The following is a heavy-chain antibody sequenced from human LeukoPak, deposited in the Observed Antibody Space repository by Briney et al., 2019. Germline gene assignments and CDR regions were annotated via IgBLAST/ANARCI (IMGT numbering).Heavy chain of an antibody. D-gene: IGHD3-9*01. Sequence: PSETLSLTCTVSGGSISSSSYYWGWIRQPPGKGLEWIGSIYYSGSTYYNPSLKSRVTISVDTSKNQFSLKLSSVTAADTALYYRARRRIRYFDWLPDSFDYWGQGTLVTVSS. V-gene: IGHV4-39*01. J-gene: IGHJ4*02. CDR2: IYYSGST. CDR1: GGSISSSSYY. CDR3: ARRRIRYFDWLPDSFDY.